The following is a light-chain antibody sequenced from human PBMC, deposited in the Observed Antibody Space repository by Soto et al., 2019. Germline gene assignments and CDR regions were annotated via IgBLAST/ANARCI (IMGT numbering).Light chain of an antibody. CDR1: LSVSRN. V-gene: IGKV3-15*01. CDR2: DAS. J-gene: IGKJ1*01. Sequence: EIVMTQSPATLSVSPGERATLSCRASLSVSRNLAWYQQNPGQAPRLLIFDASTRATGIPARFSGSGSGTEFTLTITSLQSEDFAVYYCQQYNAWPRTFGQGTKVDI. CDR3: QQYNAWPRT.